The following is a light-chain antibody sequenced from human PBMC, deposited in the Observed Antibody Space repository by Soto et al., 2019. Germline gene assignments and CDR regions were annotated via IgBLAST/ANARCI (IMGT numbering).Light chain of an antibody. Sequence: QTVVTQPRSVSGAPGQRVTISCTGSSSNIGAGYDVHWYQQLPGTAPKLLIYGNSNRPSGVPDRFSGSTSGTSASLAITGIQAEDEAGYYCQSYDSSHVVFGGGTKVTVL. CDR1: SSNIGAGYD. CDR3: QSYDSSHVV. CDR2: GNS. J-gene: IGLJ2*01. V-gene: IGLV1-40*01.